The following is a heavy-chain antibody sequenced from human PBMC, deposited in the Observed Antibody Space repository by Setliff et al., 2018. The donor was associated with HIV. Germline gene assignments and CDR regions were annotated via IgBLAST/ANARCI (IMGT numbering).Heavy chain of an antibody. CDR3: ARAVPSITLFGEDDY. J-gene: IGHJ4*02. D-gene: IGHD3-3*01. V-gene: IGHV3-7*01. CDR2: INHDGSEK. CDR1: GFTFSSYE. Sequence: PGGSLRLSCAASGFTFSSYEMNWVRQAPGKGLGWVANINHDGSEKNYVDSVTGRFTISRDNSKNTLYLQMNSLRAEDTAVYYCARAVPSITLFGEDDYWGQGTLVTVSS.